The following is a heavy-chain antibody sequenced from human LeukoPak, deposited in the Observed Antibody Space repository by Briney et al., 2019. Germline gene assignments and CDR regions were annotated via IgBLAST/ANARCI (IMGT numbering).Heavy chain of an antibody. CDR2: IYSGGST. D-gene: IGHD6-19*01. Sequence: GGSLRLSCAASGFTVSFNYMSWVRQAPGKGLEGISVIYSGGSTYYADSVKGRFTISRGDSKNTLDLQMNSLRAEDTAIYYCARAQWRTYSYYYMDVLGKGTTVNGSS. V-gene: IGHV3-53*01. J-gene: IGHJ6*03. CDR1: GFTVSFNY. CDR3: ARAQWRTYSYYYMDV.